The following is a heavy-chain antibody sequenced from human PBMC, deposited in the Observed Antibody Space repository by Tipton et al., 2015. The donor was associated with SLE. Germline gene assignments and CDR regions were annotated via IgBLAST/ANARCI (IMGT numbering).Heavy chain of an antibody. Sequence: TLSLTCAVYGGSFSGYYWSWIRQPPGKGLEWIGEINHSGSTNYNPSLKSRVTISVDTSRNQFSLKLSSVTAADTAVYYCARGGPYSSTWYYFDYWGQGTLVTVSS. CDR2: INHSGST. V-gene: IGHV4-34*01. D-gene: IGHD6-13*01. J-gene: IGHJ4*02. CDR1: GGSFSGYY. CDR3: ARGGPYSSTWYYFDY.